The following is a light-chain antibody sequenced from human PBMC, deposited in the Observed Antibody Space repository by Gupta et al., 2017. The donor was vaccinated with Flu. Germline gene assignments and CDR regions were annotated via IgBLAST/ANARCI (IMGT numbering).Light chain of an antibody. CDR3: LQAVQTPLT. CDR2: LGS. Sequence: TPGESACISCRSSWSVSESGGYSYLDWYQQKPGQAPRLLILLGSSRAPGVPDRFSGSGSGTDFTLKISRVEADDVGAYYCLQAVQTPLTFGGGTKVEI. J-gene: IGKJ4*01. CDR1: WSVSESGGYSY. V-gene: IGKV2-28*01.